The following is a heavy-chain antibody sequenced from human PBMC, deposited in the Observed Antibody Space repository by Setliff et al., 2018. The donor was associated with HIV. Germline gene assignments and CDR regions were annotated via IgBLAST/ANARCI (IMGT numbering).Heavy chain of an antibody. V-gene: IGHV3-49*02. J-gene: IGHJ6*02. D-gene: IGHD1-1*01. CDR1: GFTFSYYW. CDR3: ARGKSGFETTGIDYGMDL. Sequence: PGGSLRLSCAASGFTFSYYWMNWVRQAPGKGLEWLGFIRSTAYSGTTQYAASVKDRFTISRDNSKSIAYLQMNTLRSDDTAVYYCARGKSGFETTGIDYGMDLWGQGTTVTVSS. CDR2: IRSTAYSGTT.